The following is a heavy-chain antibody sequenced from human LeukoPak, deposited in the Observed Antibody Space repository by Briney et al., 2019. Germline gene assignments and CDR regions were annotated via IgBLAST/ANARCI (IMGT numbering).Heavy chain of an antibody. J-gene: IGHJ4*02. CDR3: ARGWARTYFDY. CDR2: ISSSSSTI. CDR1: GFTFSSYS. D-gene: IGHD1-14*01. V-gene: IGHV3-48*04. Sequence: GGSLRLSCAASGFTFSSYSMNWVRQAPGKGLEWVSYISSSSSTIYYADSVKGRFTISRDNAKNSLYLQMNSLRAEDTAVYYCARGWARTYFDYWGQGTLVTVSS.